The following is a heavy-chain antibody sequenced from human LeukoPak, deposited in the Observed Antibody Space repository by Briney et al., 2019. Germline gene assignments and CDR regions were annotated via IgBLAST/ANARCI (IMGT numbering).Heavy chain of an antibody. J-gene: IGHJ4*02. V-gene: IGHV3-33*01. Sequence: GRSLRLSCAASGFTFSSYGMHWVRQAPGKGLEWVAVIWYDGSNKYYADSAKGRFTISRDNSKNTLYLQMNSLRAEDTAVYYCARDEEIESDYDISTGGVDYWGQGTLVTVSS. CDR2: IWYDGSNK. CDR1: GFTFSSYG. CDR3: ARDEEIESDYDISTGGVDY. D-gene: IGHD3-9*01.